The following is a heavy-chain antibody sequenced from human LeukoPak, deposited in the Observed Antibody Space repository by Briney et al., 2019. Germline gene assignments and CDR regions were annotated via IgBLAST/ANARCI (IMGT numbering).Heavy chain of an antibody. CDR1: GYTFTGYY. CDR2: INPNSGGT. D-gene: IGHD3-10*01. V-gene: IGHV1-2*02. CDR3: ARAYYGSGSYYPY. Sequence: ASVKVSCTASGYTFTGYYMHWVRQAPGQGLEWMGWINPNSGGTNYAQKFQGRVTMTRDTSISTAYMELSRLRSDDTAVYYCARAYYGSGSYYPYWGQGTLVTVSS. J-gene: IGHJ4*02.